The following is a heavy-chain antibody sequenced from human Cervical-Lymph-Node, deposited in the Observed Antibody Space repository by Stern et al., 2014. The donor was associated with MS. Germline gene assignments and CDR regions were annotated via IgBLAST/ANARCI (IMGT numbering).Heavy chain of an antibody. CDR1: ENTFTGYY. Sequence: QVQLVESGAEVKKPGASVKVTCKTSENTFTGYYIHWVRQAPGQGLEWMGWISPNSGATNYAQRFQYRVSLTSDTSNSLAYMELDRLTSGDTAVYYCARISLGSGIDYWGQGSLVTVSS. V-gene: IGHV1-2*02. J-gene: IGHJ4*02. CDR3: ARISLGSGIDY. D-gene: IGHD1-26*01. CDR2: ISPNSGAT.